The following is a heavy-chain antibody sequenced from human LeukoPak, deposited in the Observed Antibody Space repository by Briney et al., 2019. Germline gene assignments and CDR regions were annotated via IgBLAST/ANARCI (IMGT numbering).Heavy chain of an antibody. V-gene: IGHV4-34*01. CDR1: GGSFSGYY. CDR2: INHSGST. J-gene: IGHJ4*02. CDR3: ARYSYGSPAYGY. Sequence: PSETLSLTCAVYGGSFSGYYWSWIRQPPGKGLEWIGEINHSGSTNYNPSLKSRVTISVDTSKNQFSLKLSSVTAADTAVYYCARYSYGSPAYGYWGQGTLVTVSS. D-gene: IGHD5-18*01.